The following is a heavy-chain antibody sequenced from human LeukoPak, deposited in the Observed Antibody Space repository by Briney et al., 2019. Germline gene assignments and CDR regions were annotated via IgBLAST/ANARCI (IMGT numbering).Heavy chain of an antibody. J-gene: IGHJ5*02. CDR2: INHSGST. CDR1: GGSFSGYY. Sequence: SETLSLTCVVYGGSFSGYYWSWIRQPPGKGLEWIGEINHSGSTNYNPSLKSRVTISVDTSKNQFSLKLSSVTAADTAVYYCARGLAKFDPWGQGTLVTVSS. V-gene: IGHV4-34*01. CDR3: ARGLAKFDP.